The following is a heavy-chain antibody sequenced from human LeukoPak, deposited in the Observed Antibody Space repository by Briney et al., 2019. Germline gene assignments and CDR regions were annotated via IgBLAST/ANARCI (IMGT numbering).Heavy chain of an antibody. CDR1: GFTVSAHY. CDR2: LYTGGDT. Sequence: GGSLRLSCAVSGFTVSAHYMSWVRQAPGKGLECVSFLYTGGDTYYADSVKGRLTISRDNSKNTLYLQMNSLRAEDTAVYYCARGPGSRGIFDYWGQGTLVTVSS. D-gene: IGHD3-10*01. V-gene: IGHV3-53*01. CDR3: ARGPGSRGIFDY. J-gene: IGHJ4*02.